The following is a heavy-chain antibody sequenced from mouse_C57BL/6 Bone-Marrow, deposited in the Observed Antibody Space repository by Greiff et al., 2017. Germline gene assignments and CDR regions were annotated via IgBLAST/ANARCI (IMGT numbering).Heavy chain of an antibody. CDR1: GYTFTDYE. CDR2: IDPETGGT. V-gene: IGHV1-15*01. CDR3: TRNRNYRGDY. Sequence: QVQLQLSGAELVRPGASVTLSCKASGYTFTDYEMHWVKQTPVHGLEWIGAIDPETGGTAYNQKFKGKAILTADKSSSTAYMELRSLTSEDSAVYYCTRNRNYRGDYWGQGTSVTVSS. D-gene: IGHD2-1*01. J-gene: IGHJ4*01.